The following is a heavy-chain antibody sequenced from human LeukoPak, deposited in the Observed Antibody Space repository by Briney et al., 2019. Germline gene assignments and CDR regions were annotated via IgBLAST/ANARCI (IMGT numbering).Heavy chain of an antibody. J-gene: IGHJ4*02. V-gene: IGHV4-30-4*08. D-gene: IGHD7-27*01. CDR1: GGSISSGDYY. Sequence: SETLSLTCTVSGGSISSGDYYWSWIRQPPGKGLEWIGYIYYSGSTYYHPSLKSRVTISVDTSKNQFSLKLSSVTAADTAVYYCARDRTGVYSDYWGQGTLVTVSS. CDR3: ARDRTGVYSDY. CDR2: IYYSGST.